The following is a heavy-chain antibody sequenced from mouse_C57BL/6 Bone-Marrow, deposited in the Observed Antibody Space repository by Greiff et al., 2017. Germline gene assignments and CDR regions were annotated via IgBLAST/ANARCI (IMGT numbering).Heavy chain of an antibody. D-gene: IGHD1-1*01. Sequence: EVKLMESGGGLVQPGGSLSLSCAASGFTFTDYYMSWVRQPPGKALEWLGFIRNKANGYTTEYSASVKGRFTISRANSQSILYLQMNALRAEDSATYYCARRIYYYGSSYFYFDYWGQGTTLTVSS. CDR1: GFTFTDYY. J-gene: IGHJ2*01. CDR3: ARRIYYYGSSYFYFDY. V-gene: IGHV7-3*01. CDR2: IRNKANGYTT.